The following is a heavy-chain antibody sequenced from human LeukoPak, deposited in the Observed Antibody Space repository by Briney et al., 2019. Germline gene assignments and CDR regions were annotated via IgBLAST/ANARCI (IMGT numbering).Heavy chain of an antibody. J-gene: IGHJ3*02. V-gene: IGHV3-74*01. D-gene: IGHD5-12*01. CDR3: ARDLSGYGGNDAFDI. CDR2: INSDASTT. CDR1: GFTFINYW. Sequence: WGSLRLSCAASGFTFINYWMHWVRQAPGKGLVWVSRINSDASTTTYADSVKGRFTISRDNAKNTLYLQMNSLRAEDTAVYYCARDLSGYGGNDAFDIWGQGTMVTVSS.